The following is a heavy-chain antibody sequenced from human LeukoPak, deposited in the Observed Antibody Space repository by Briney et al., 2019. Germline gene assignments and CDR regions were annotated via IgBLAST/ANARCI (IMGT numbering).Heavy chain of an antibody. D-gene: IGHD1-26*01. V-gene: IGHV3-66*01. CDR1: GFTVSSIY. J-gene: IGHJ4*02. CDR2: IYSGGST. CDR3: ASEVSVGATPFDY. Sequence: AGGSLRLSCAASGFTVSSIYMRWVRQAPGKGLEWGSVIYSGGSTYYADSLKGRFTISRDNSKNTLYLQMNSLRAEDTAVYYCASEVSVGATPFDYWGQGTLVTVSS.